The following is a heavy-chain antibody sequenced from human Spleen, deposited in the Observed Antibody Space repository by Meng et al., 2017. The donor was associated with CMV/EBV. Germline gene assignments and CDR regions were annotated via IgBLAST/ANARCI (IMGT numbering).Heavy chain of an antibody. D-gene: IGHD2-15*01. CDR2: INEDGTTT. V-gene: IGHV3-74*01. CDR3: ARLYCSGAGGCYLDH. J-gene: IGHJ4*02. Sequence: GESLKISCAASGFTFSSFWVHWVRQVPGKGLVWVSRINEDGTTTNYADSVKGRFTLSRDNFKNTVYLQMNSLRTEDTAVYYCARLYCSGAGGCYLDHWGQGTLVTVSS. CDR1: GFTFSSFW.